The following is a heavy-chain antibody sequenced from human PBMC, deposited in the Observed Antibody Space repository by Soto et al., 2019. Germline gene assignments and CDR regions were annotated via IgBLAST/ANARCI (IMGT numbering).Heavy chain of an antibody. CDR1: GFTFSSDW. CDR2: VDTDGSTT. Sequence: GGSLRLSCAASGFTFSSDWMHWVRRAPGKGLVWLSRVDTDGSTTNYADSVKGRFTISRDNAKSTLYLQINSLRAEDTAVYYCARGTYHSFWFDYWGQGTLVTVSS. CDR3: ARGTYHSFWFDY. V-gene: IGHV3-74*01. J-gene: IGHJ4*02. D-gene: IGHD5-18*01.